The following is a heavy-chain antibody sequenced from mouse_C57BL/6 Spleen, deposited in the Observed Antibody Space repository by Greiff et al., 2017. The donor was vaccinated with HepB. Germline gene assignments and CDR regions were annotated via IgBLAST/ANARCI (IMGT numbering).Heavy chain of an antibody. Sequence: QVHVKQSGAELAKPGASVKLSCKASGYTFTSYWMHWVKQRPGQGLEWIGYINPSSGYTKYNQKFKDKATLTADKSSSTAYMQLSSLTYEDSAVYYCARRGETYYDYLYYFDYWGQGTTLTVSS. J-gene: IGHJ2*01. V-gene: IGHV1-7*01. CDR1: GYTFTSYW. CDR2: INPSSGYT. CDR3: ARRGETYYDYLYYFDY. D-gene: IGHD2-4*01.